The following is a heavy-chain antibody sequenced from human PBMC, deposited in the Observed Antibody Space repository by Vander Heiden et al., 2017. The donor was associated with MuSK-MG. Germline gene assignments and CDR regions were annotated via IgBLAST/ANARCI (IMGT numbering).Heavy chain of an antibody. CDR3: AHTTYSSSVSRTFFDY. V-gene: IGHV2-5*02. Sequence: QITLKESGPMLVQPTQTLTLTCSFSGFSLFTSGMGVGWTRQPPGKALEWLALIYWDTDKRYSPSLKSRLTITMDASRNQVVLTMADMDPVDTATFFCAHTTYSSSVSRTFFDYWGQGALVTVSS. J-gene: IGHJ4*02. CDR1: GFSLFTSGMG. D-gene: IGHD2-2*01. CDR2: IYWDTDK.